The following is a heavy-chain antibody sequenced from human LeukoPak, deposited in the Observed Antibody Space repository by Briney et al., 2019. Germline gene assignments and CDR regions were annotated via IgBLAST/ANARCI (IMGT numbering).Heavy chain of an antibody. Sequence: SETLSLTCSVSGDSISTYFWNWIRQPPGKGLEWIGYVYYTGCTVYNPALESRVTISVDTSKSQFSLNLTSVTAADTAVYYCARAPTYYYVSGTYYFDYWGQGTLVTVSS. CDR1: GDSISTYF. J-gene: IGHJ4*02. V-gene: IGHV4-59*01. D-gene: IGHD3-10*01. CDR2: VYYTGCT. CDR3: ARAPTYYYVSGTYYFDY.